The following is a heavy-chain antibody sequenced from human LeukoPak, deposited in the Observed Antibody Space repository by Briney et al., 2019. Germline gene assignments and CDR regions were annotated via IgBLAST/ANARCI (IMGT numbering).Heavy chain of an antibody. Sequence: GGSLRLSCAASGFTFSSYSMNWVRQAPGKGLEWVSSISSSSSYIYYADSVKGRFTISRDNAKNSLYLQMNSLRAEDTAVYYCARDSLDDYVWGSYCEKPLDYWGQGTLVTVSS. CDR2: ISSSSSYI. D-gene: IGHD3-16*01. CDR3: ARDSLDDYVWGSYCEKPLDY. J-gene: IGHJ4*02. V-gene: IGHV3-21*01. CDR1: GFTFSSYS.